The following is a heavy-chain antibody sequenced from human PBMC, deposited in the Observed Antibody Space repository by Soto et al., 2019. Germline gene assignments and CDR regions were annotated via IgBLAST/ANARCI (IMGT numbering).Heavy chain of an antibody. CDR1: GFTFSTYD. D-gene: IGHD4-17*01. J-gene: IGHJ4*02. CDR3: ARRTVTTYHYFDY. CDR2: INRASIYI. Sequence: GGSLRLSCVASGFTFSTYDMNWVRQAPGKGLEWVSSINRASIYIYYADSVRGRFTISRDNAKNSLYLQMDSLRVEDTAVYYCARRTVTTYHYFDYWGQGTLVNVSS. V-gene: IGHV3-21*01.